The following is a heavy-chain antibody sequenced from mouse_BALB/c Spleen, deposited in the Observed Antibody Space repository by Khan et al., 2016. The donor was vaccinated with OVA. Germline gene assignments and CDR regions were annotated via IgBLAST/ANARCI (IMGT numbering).Heavy chain of an antibody. D-gene: IGHD2-10*01. CDR1: GFSLTNYG. CDR3: GRQPYYHYNVMDY. CDR2: IWSDGST. V-gene: IGHV2-6-1*01. Sequence: QVQLKESGPGLVAPSQSLSITCTISGFSLTNYGIHWVRQPPGKGLEWLVVIWSDGSTTYNSALKSRLTISKDNSKSQVFLKMNSLQTDDTAMYFCGRQPYYHYNVMDYWGQGTSVTVPS. J-gene: IGHJ4*01.